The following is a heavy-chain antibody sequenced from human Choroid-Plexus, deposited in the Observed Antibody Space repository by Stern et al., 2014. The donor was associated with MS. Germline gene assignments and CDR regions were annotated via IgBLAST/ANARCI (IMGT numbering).Heavy chain of an antibody. CDR2: LSDDGSNK. Sequence: VQLVESGGGVVQPGRPLRLSCVASGFTFCSCAMHWVRQAPGKGLEWVAGLSDDGSNKYYADSVKGRFTISRDNSQNPLYMQMSSLRPEDTAVYYCAKDRQYLTYFFDHWGQGSLVTVSS. D-gene: IGHD2/OR15-2a*01. V-gene: IGHV3-30*18. J-gene: IGHJ5*02. CDR1: GFTFCSCA. CDR3: AKDRQYLTYFFDH.